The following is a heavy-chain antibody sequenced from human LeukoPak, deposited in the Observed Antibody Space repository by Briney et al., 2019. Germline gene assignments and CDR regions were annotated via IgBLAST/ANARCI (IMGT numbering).Heavy chain of an antibody. CDR1: GGSISSGSYY. Sequence: SQTLSLTCTVSGGSISSGSYYWSWIRQPAGKGLEWIGRIYTSGSTNYNLSLKSRVTISVDTSKNQFSLKLSSVTAADTAVYYCARDLIGPYYFDYWGQGTLVTVSS. CDR3: ARDLIGPYYFDY. V-gene: IGHV4-61*02. CDR2: IYTSGST. J-gene: IGHJ4*02.